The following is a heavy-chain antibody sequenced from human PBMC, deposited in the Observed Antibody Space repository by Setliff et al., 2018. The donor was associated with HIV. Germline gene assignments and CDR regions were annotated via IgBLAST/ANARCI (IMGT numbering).Heavy chain of an antibody. CDR2: IYTSGST. D-gene: IGHD3-22*01. CDR3: ARILLYDSSAYFVNAFDI. CDR1: GGSISSGSNY. J-gene: IGHJ3*02. V-gene: IGHV4-61*09. Sequence: SETLSLTCTVSGGSISSGSNYWSWIRQPAGKGLEWIGHIYTSGSTNYNPSLKSRVTISVDTSKNQFYLKLSSVTAADTAVYYCARILLYDSSAYFVNAFDIWGQGTTVTVSS.